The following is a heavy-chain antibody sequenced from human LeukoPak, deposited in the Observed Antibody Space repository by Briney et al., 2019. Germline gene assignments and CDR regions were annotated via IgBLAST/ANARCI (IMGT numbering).Heavy chain of an antibody. D-gene: IGHD1-1*01. J-gene: IGHJ4*02. CDR3: AREGPQLGLDY. Sequence: PSETLPLTCTVSGGSVSSGSYYWSWIRQPPGKGLEWIGYIYYSGSTNYNPSLKSRVTISVDTSKNQFSLKLSSVTAADTAVYYCAREGPQLGLDYWGQGTLVTVSS. V-gene: IGHV4-61*01. CDR2: IYYSGST. CDR1: GGSVSSGSYY.